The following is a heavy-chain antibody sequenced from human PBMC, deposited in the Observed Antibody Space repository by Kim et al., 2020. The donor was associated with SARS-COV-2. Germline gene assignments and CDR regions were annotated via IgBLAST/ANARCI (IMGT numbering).Heavy chain of an antibody. V-gene: IGHV1-46*01. CDR2: INPSDGNT. CDR1: GYTFTSYY. CDR3: ARDPTGTGSSYYYYTIDV. D-gene: IGHD1-1*01. Sequence: ASVKVSCKASGYTFTSYYMHWVRQAPGQGLEWMGIINPSDGNTNYAQNFQGRVTMTRDTSTSTVYMELSSLRSEDTAMYYCARDPTGTGSSYYYYTIDVW. J-gene: IGHJ6*01.